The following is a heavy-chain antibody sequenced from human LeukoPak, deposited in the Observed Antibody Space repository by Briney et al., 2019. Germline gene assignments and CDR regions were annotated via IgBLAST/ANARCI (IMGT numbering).Heavy chain of an antibody. D-gene: IGHD6-13*01. J-gene: IGHJ6*03. V-gene: IGHV1-18*01. CDR1: GYTFTSYG. CDR3: ARVGQQLVQYYYYMDV. Sequence: APVKVSCKASGYTFTSYGISWVRQAPGQGLEWMGWISAYNGNTSYAQKLQGRVTMTTDTSTSTAYMELRSLRSDDTAVYYCARVGQQLVQYYYYMDVWGKGTTVTVSS. CDR2: ISAYNGNT.